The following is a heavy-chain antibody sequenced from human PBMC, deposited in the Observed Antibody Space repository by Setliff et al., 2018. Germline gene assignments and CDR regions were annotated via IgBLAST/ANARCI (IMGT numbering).Heavy chain of an antibody. CDR1: GGTFSDYY. V-gene: IGHV4-34*01. CDR3: ARGHVHLRGRPFHYVDV. Sequence: SETLSLTCAASGGTFSDYYWTWIRQPPGKGLEWIGEINHSGSSNYKRSLRSRVTMSVDTSTNRLSLRINFLTAADTAIYYCARGHVHLRGRPFHYVDVWGKGTSVTVSS. CDR2: INHSGSS. D-gene: IGHD3-10*01. J-gene: IGHJ6*04.